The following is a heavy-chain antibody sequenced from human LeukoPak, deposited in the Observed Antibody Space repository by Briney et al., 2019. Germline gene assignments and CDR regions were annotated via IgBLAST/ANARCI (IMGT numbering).Heavy chain of an antibody. V-gene: IGHV3-53*01. D-gene: IGHD2-15*01. CDR2: IYSGSST. J-gene: IGHJ4*02. CDR3: AKGPRAGSSGDPNLDH. Sequence: GGSLRLSCAASGFTVSSNYMNWVRQAPGKGLEWVSLIYSGSSTNYADSVKGRFTISRDNSKNTLYLQMNSLRVEDTAVYYCAKGPRAGSSGDPNLDHWGQGTLVTVSS. CDR1: GFTVSSNY.